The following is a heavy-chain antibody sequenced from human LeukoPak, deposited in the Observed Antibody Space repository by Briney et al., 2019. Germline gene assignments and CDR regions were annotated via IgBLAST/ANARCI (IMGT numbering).Heavy chain of an antibody. V-gene: IGHV1-2*02. CDR2: INPNSGDT. J-gene: IGHJ5*01. CDR1: GYTFTGYS. D-gene: IGHD1-26*01. CDR3: ARASGSYWWFDS. Sequence: GGSVTVSCKCCGYTFTGYSIHWVRQAPGQGLEWMGWINPNSGDTHYAQKFQGSVTMTRDTSISTVYMELSRLRSDDTAVYYCARASGSYWWFDSWGQGTLVTVSS.